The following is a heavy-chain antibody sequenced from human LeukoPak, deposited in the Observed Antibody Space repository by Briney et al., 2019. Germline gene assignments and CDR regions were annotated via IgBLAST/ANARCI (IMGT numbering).Heavy chain of an antibody. D-gene: IGHD3-22*01. V-gene: IGHV3-30*02. J-gene: IGHJ4*02. Sequence: GSNKYYADSVKGRFTISRDNSKNTLYLQMNSLRAEDTAVYYCAKVGDYYDSSGPNLYYFDYWGQGTLVTVSS. CDR3: AKVGDYYDSSGPNLYYFDY. CDR2: GSNK.